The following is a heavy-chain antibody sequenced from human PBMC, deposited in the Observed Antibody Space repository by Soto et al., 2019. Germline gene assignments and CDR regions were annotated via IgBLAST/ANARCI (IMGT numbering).Heavy chain of an antibody. D-gene: IGHD1-7*01. V-gene: IGHV1-8*01. Sequence: QVQLVQSGAEVKKPGASVKVSCKASGYTFTSYDINWVRQDTGQGLEWMGWMNPNSGNTGYAQKCKGRLTMTRHTSISTAYMELSSLRSEDTAVYYCARATRTTDVWGQGTTVTVSS. J-gene: IGHJ6*02. CDR1: GYTFTSYD. CDR3: ARATRTTDV. CDR2: MNPNSGNT.